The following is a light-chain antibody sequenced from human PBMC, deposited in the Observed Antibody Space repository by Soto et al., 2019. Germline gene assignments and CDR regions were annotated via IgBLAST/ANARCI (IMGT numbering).Light chain of an antibody. V-gene: IGKV1-6*01. Sequence: IQMTQSPSSLSASVGDRVTITCRASQVITNFLAWYQQKPGKAPNLLIYAASTLQSGVPSRFSGSRSGTDFTLTISSLQPEDFATYYCLLDFSYFWAFGQGTKVDIK. CDR3: LLDFSYFWA. CDR1: QVITNF. CDR2: AAS. J-gene: IGKJ1*01.